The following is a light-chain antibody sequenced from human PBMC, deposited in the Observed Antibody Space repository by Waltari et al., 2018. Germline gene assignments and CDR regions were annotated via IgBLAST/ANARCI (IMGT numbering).Light chain of an antibody. CDR1: ASDLVDYNS. CDR2: EGN. J-gene: IGLJ2*01. CDR3: SSYAGTNSLHVL. Sequence: QSALTQPPSASGWPGQPVTISCTATASDLVDYNSLSWYHQHPDTAPHLLIYEGNTLPSGVPDRVAGSKSGNTTSLTVSGLQPEDEADYYCSSYAGTNSLHVLFGGGTKLTVL. V-gene: IGLV2-8*01.